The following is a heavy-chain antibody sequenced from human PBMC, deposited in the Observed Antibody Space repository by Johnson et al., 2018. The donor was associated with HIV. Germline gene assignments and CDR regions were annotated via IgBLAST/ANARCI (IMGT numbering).Heavy chain of an antibody. J-gene: IGHJ3*02. V-gene: IGHV3-20*04. CDR1: GFTFDDHG. D-gene: IGHD1-26*01. CDR2: IHWNGGST. Sequence: VQLVESGGGVVPPGGSLRLSCAASGFTFDDHGMSWVRQAPGKGLEWVSGIHWNGGSTGYADSVKGRFTISRDNAKNSLTLQMNSLRAADTALYFCARAYPLGVTLFSAFDIWGQGTMVTVSS. CDR3: ARAYPLGVTLFSAFDI.